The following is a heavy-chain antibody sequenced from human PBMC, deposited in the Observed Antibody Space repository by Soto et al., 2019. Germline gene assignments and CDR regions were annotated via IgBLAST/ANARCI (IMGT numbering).Heavy chain of an antibody. CDR3: VSWVSAHFDN. D-gene: IGHD2-8*01. CDR2: VDYSGNNQ. J-gene: IGHJ4*02. CDR1: GFTVDYG. V-gene: IGHV3-23*05. Sequence: GGSLRLSCAASGFTVDYGMTWVRQAPGKGLEWISTVDYSGNNQHYADSVKGRFTISRDKSTNTIALQMSNLRAEDTALYYCVSWVSAHFDNWGQGTLVTVSS.